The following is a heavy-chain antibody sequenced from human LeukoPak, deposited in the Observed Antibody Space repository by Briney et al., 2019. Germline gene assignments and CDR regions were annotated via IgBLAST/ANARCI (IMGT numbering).Heavy chain of an antibody. CDR1: GGSFSNFY. CDR3: ARYHYDSSGYYYWFDP. CDR2: INHGGGT. D-gene: IGHD3-22*01. J-gene: IGHJ5*02. Sequence: SETLSLTCAVYGGSFSNFYWSWIRQPPGKGLEWIGEINHGGGTNYNPSLKSRVTIAVATSKNQFSLELSSVTAADTAVYYCARYHYDSSGYYYWFDPWGQGTLVTVSS. V-gene: IGHV4-34*01.